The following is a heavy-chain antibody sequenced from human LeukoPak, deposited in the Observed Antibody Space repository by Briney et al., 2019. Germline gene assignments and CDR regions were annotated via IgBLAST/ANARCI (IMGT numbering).Heavy chain of an antibody. CDR1: GFTFSSYA. Sequence: GGSLRLSCAASGFTFSSYAMHWVRQAPGKGPEWVAVISYDGSNKYHADSVKGRFTISRDNSKNTLYLQMNSLRAEDTAVYYCARPLIVVVINDAFDIWGQGTMVTVSS. CDR3: ARPLIVVVINDAFDI. CDR2: ISYDGSNK. V-gene: IGHV3-30-3*01. D-gene: IGHD3-22*01. J-gene: IGHJ3*02.